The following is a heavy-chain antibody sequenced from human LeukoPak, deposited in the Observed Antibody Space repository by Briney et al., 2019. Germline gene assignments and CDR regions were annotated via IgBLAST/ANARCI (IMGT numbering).Heavy chain of an antibody. CDR3: AREGVTIHVGAFDI. V-gene: IGHV4-59*12. CDR2: IYYRGST. CDR1: GGSISSNY. D-gene: IGHD3-10*01. J-gene: IGHJ3*02. Sequence: SETLSLTCSISGGSISSNYWSWIRQPPGKGLEWIGYIYYRGSTNYNPSLKSRVTISVDTSKNQFSLKLSSVTAADTAVYYCAREGVTIHVGAFDIWGQGTMVTVSS.